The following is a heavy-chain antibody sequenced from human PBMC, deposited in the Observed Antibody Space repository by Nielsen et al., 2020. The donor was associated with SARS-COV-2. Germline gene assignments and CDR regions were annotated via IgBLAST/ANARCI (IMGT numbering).Heavy chain of an antibody. CDR2: ISSSGGNT. CDR3: AKAGSHSYFDH. CDR1: GFTFSSYA. J-gene: IGHJ4*02. V-gene: IGHV3-23*01. D-gene: IGHD1-26*01. Sequence: LKISCAASGFTFSSYAMNWVRQAPGKGLEWVSAISSSGGNTYYADSVKGRFTISRDNFKNALYLQMNSLRAEDTAVYYCAKAGSHSYFDHWGQGTLVTVSS.